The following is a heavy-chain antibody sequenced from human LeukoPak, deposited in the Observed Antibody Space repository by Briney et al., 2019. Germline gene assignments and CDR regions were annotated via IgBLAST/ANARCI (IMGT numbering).Heavy chain of an antibody. CDR2: INHSGST. CDR1: GGSFSGYC. D-gene: IGHD6-6*01. J-gene: IGHJ4*02. Sequence: PSETLSLTCAVYGGSFSGYCWSWIRQPPGKGLEWIGEINHSGSTNYNPSLKSRVTISVDTSKNQFSLKLSSVTAADTAVYYCARGRWHNSSSPPFDYWGQGTLVTVSS. V-gene: IGHV4-34*01. CDR3: ARGRWHNSSSPPFDY.